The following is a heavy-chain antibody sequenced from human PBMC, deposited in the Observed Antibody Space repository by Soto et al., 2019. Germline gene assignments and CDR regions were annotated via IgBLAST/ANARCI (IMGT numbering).Heavy chain of an antibody. J-gene: IGHJ5*02. V-gene: IGHV1-69*13. CDR3: ARVQQQLVSNWFDP. D-gene: IGHD6-13*01. Sequence: SVKVSCKASGGTFSSYAISWVRQAPGQGLEWMGGIIPIFGTANYAQKFQGRVTITADESTSTAYMELSSLRSEDTAVYYCARVQQQLVSNWFDPWGQGTLVTVSS. CDR1: GGTFSSYA. CDR2: IIPIFGTA.